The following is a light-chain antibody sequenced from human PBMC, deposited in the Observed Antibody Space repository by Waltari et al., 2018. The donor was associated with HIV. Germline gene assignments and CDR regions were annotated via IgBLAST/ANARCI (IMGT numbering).Light chain of an antibody. CDR2: SDG. CDR3: ATWYGSLNAWV. J-gene: IGLJ3*02. Sequence: QSVLNQSPSASGPRGQRALLSCYGSSSNIGSNTVTWYQRFPGTAPKLLIYSDGQRPSVVPEGFSGSKSAASASLAISGLRSEGEADYYCATWYGSLNAWVFGGGTTLTVL. V-gene: IGLV1-44*01. CDR1: SSNIGSNT.